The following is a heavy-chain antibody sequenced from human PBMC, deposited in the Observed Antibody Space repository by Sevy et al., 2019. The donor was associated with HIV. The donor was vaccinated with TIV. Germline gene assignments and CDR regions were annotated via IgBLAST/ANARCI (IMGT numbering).Heavy chain of an antibody. CDR3: ARESSSGWYFDY. Sequence: SETLSLTCTVSGGSISSFYWSWIRQPPGKGLEWIGYFSYSGNTNYNPSLRSRVTISVDTSKNQFSLKLTSVTAADTAVYYCARESSSGWYFDYWGQGTRVTVPQ. D-gene: IGHD6-19*01. V-gene: IGHV4-59*01. CDR2: FSYSGNT. J-gene: IGHJ4*02. CDR1: GGSISSFY.